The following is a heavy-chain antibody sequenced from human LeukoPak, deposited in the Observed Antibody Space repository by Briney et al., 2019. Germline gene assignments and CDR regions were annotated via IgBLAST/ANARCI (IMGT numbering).Heavy chain of an antibody. CDR1: GGSISSGIYY. D-gene: IGHD1-7*01. Sequence: PSETLSLTCTVSGGSISSGIYYWSWIRQPAGKGLEWIGRIYTSGSTNYNPSLKSRVTISVDTSKNQFSLKLSSVTAADTAVYYCARKPGNSPFDYWGQGTLVTVSS. J-gene: IGHJ4*02. CDR2: IYTSGST. CDR3: ARKPGNSPFDY. V-gene: IGHV4-61*02.